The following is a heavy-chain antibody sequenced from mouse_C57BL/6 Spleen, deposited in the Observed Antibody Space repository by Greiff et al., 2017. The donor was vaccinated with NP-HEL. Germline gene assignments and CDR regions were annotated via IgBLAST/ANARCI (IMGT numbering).Heavy chain of an antibody. CDR3: SRPLRDYAMDY. V-gene: IGHV1-64*01. CDR1: GYTFTSYW. Sequence: VQLQESGAELVKPGASVKLSCKASGYTFTSYWMHWVKQRPGQGLEWIGMIHPNSGSTNYNEKFKSKDTLTVDKSSSTAYMQLSSLTSEDSAVYYCSRPLRDYAMDYWGQGTSVTVSS. CDR2: IHPNSGST. J-gene: IGHJ4*01. D-gene: IGHD1-1*01.